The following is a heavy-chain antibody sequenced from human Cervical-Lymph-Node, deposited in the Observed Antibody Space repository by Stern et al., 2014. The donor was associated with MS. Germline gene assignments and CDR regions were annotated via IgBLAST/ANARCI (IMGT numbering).Heavy chain of an antibody. CDR1: GYTFTSYG. CDR3: ARDDYSSGWYGGWFDX. CDR2: ISAYNGKT. V-gene: IGHV1-18*01. D-gene: IGHD6-19*01. Sequence: QVQLVESGAEVKKPGASVKVSCKASGYTFTSYGISWVRQAPGQGLEWMGWISAYNGKTNYAQKLQGRVTLTTDQSTSTAYMYLRSLRSDDTAVYYCARDDYSSGWYGGWFDXWGQGTLVTVSS. J-gene: IGHJ5*02.